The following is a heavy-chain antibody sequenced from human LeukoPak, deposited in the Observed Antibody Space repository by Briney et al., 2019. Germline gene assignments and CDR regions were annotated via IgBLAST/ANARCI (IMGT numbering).Heavy chain of an antibody. CDR3: ARDREVGATGYYFDY. Sequence: TSETLSLTCTVSGGSISSSSYYWGWIRQPPGKGLEWIGSIYYSGSTYYNPSLKSRVTISLDTSKNHFSLRLSSVTAADTAVYYCARDREVGATGYYFDYWGQGTLVTVSS. D-gene: IGHD1-26*01. CDR1: GGSISSSSYY. J-gene: IGHJ4*02. V-gene: IGHV4-39*02. CDR2: IYYSGST.